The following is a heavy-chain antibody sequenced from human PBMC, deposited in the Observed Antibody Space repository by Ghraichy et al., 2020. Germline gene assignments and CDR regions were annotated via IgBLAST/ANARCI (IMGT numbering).Heavy chain of an antibody. D-gene: IGHD4-23*01. V-gene: IGHV4-34*01. CDR2: INHSGST. Sequence: SETLSLTCAVYGGSFSGYYWTWIRQPTGKGLEWIGEINHSGSTNYNPSLKSRVTISVDTSKNQFSLKLSSVTAADTAVYYCARATVEGGDAFDIWGQGTMVTVSS. CDR3: ARATVEGGDAFDI. CDR1: GGSFSGYY. J-gene: IGHJ3*02.